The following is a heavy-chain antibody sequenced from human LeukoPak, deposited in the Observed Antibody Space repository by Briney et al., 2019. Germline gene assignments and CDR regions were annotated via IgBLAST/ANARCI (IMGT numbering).Heavy chain of an antibody. CDR2: ISYSGST. J-gene: IGHJ6*03. CDR3: ARGVWGSYHSYYYYYYYMDV. CDR1: GGSISSSIYY. V-gene: IGHV4-39*07. Sequence: SETLSLTCTVSGGSISSSIYYWGWIRQPPGEWLEWIASISYSGSTYYNPSLKSRVTISVDTSKNQFSLKLSSVTAADTAVYYCARGVWGSYHSYYYYYYYMDVWGKGTTVTISS. D-gene: IGHD3-16*01.